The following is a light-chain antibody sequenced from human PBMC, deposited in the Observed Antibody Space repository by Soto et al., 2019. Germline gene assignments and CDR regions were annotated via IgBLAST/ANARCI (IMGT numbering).Light chain of an antibody. CDR2: ENN. Sequence: QSALTQPPSVSAAPGQKVTISCSGSSSNIGNNFVSWYQQLPGTAPKLLIYENNKRPSGIPDRFSGSKSGTSATLGLTGLQTGDEADYYCGTWDSSLSAWLFGGGTQLTVL. J-gene: IGLJ3*02. CDR1: SSNIGNNF. CDR3: GTWDSSLSAWL. V-gene: IGLV1-51*02.